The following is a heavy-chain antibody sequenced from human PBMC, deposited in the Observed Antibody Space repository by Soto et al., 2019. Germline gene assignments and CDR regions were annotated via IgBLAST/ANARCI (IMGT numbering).Heavy chain of an antibody. CDR3: AKSGPPPAVTNYFDY. CDR1: GFTFSSYA. J-gene: IGHJ4*02. CDR2: IWGSGDTI. D-gene: IGHD4-17*01. V-gene: IGHV3-23*01. Sequence: EVRLLESGGGLVQPGGSLRLSCAASGFTFSSYAMSWVRQAPGKGLEWVSGIWGSGDTIHYADSVKGRFTISRDNSKNTLYLQMNSLRAEDTAIYYCAKSGPPPAVTNYFDYWGQGTLVTVSS.